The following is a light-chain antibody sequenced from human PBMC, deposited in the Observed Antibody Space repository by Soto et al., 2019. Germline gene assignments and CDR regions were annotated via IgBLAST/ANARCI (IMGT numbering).Light chain of an antibody. Sequence: DIQMTQSPSTLSASVGDRVTVTCRASQSVGTWLAWYQQKPGRAPNLLIYDASTLASAVPSRFSGSGSGTEFTLTISSLQSDDFATYYCQHYNSFSPWAFGQGTNVDI. CDR1: QSVGTW. J-gene: IGKJ1*01. CDR2: DAS. V-gene: IGKV1-5*01. CDR3: QHYNSFSPWA.